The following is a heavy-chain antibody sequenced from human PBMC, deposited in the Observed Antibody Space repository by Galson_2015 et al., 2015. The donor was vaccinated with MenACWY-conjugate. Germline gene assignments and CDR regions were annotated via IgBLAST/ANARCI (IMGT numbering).Heavy chain of an antibody. CDR2: IYYSGST. D-gene: IGHD3-9*01. V-gene: IGHV4-39*01. J-gene: IGHJ4*02. Sequence: ETLSLTCTVSGGSISSSSYYWGWIRQPPGKGLEWIGSIYYSGSTYYNPSLKSRVTISVDTSKNQFSLKLSSVTAADTAVYYCARQYYDILTGYDYWGQGTLVTVS. CDR3: ARQYYDILTGYDY. CDR1: GGSISSSSYY.